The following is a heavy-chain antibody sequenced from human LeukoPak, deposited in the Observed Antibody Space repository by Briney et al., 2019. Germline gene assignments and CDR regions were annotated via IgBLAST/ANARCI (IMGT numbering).Heavy chain of an antibody. J-gene: IGHJ4*02. D-gene: IGHD3-22*01. CDR3: ARDPRGDSSGFYFDY. CDR2: ISSSSSYI. V-gene: IGHV3-21*01. Sequence: GGTLRLSCAASGFTFSSYSMNWVRQAPGKGLEWVSSISSSSSYIYYADSVKGRFTISRDNAKNSLYLQMNSLRAEDTAVYYCARDPRGDSSGFYFDYWGQGTLVTVSS. CDR1: GFTFSSYS.